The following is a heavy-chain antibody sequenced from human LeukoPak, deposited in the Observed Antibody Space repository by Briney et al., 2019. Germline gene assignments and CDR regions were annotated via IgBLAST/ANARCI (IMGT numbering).Heavy chain of an antibody. CDR3: ARGQIPRTTVITYYMDV. J-gene: IGHJ6*03. Sequence: PSQTLSLTCNVSGGSISSGSYYWNWIRQPAGKGLEWIGRVYTSGSTNYNPSLKSRVTISVDTSKNQFSLKLSSVTAADTAVYYCARGQIPRTTVITYYMDVWGKGTTVTVSS. V-gene: IGHV4-61*02. CDR2: VYTSGST. CDR1: GGSISSGSYY. D-gene: IGHD4-11*01.